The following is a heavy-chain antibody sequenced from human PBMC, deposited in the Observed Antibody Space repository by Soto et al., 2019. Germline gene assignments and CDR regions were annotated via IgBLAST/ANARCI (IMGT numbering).Heavy chain of an antibody. CDR2: IYYSGST. V-gene: IGHV4-30-4*01. CDR1: GGSISSGDYY. CDR3: ARGGITIFGVDHYYYGMDV. D-gene: IGHD3-3*01. Sequence: QVQLQESGPGLVKPSQTLSLTCTVSGGSISSGDYYWSWIRQPPGKGLEWIGYIYYSGSTYYNPSLKRRVTISVDTSKNQFSLKLSSVTAADTAVYYCARGGITIFGVDHYYYGMDVWGQGTTVTVSS. J-gene: IGHJ6*02.